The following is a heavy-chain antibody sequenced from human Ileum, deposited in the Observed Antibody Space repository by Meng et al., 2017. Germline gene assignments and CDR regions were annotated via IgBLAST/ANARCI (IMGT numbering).Heavy chain of an antibody. J-gene: IGHJ4*02. CDR3: ARYRSGSSDY. Sequence: VWVVGAGGGLVPPGGSLRLSCAASGFTFTDHGMHWVRQGPGKGLVWVSRINPDGSDPTYADSVKGRFTISRDNSKNTLYLQMNSLRADDTAVYYCARYRSGSSDYWGPGTLVTVSS. CDR2: INPDGSDP. CDR1: GFTFTDHG. D-gene: IGHD6-19*01. V-gene: IGHV3-74*02.